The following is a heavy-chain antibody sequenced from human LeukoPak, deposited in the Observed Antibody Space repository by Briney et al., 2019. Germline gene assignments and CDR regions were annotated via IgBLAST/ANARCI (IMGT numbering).Heavy chain of an antibody. J-gene: IGHJ4*02. CDR2: ISAYNGNT. D-gene: IGHD3-10*01. V-gene: IGHV1-18*01. Sequence: GASVKVSCKASGYTFTSYGISWVRQAPGQGLEWMGWISAYNGNTNYAQKLQGRVTMTTDTSTSTAYMELRSLRSDDTAVYYCARVVVGESELGEVGYWGQGTLVTVSS. CDR3: ARVVVGESELGEVGY. CDR1: GYTFTSYG.